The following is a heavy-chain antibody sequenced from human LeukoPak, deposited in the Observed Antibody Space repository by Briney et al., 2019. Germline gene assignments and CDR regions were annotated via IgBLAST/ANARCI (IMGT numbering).Heavy chain of an antibody. J-gene: IGHJ4*02. V-gene: IGHV4-34*01. CDR2: INHSGST. CDR3: ARRTYSSSYYYFDY. CDR1: GGSFSGYY. D-gene: IGHD6-13*01. Sequence: PSETLSLTCAVYGGSFSGYYWSWIRQPPGKGLEWIGEINHSGSTNYNPSLKSRVTISVDTSKNQFSLKLSSVTAADTAVYYCARRTYSSSYYYFDYWGQGTLVTVSS.